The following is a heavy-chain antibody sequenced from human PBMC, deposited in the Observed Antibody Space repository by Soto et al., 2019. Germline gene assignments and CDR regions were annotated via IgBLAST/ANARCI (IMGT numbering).Heavy chain of an antibody. D-gene: IGHD2-2*01. CDR1: GFTFSSYS. V-gene: IGHV3-21*01. J-gene: IGHJ6*02. CDR3: ARDYPAANAYYYYGMDV. Sequence: LRLSCAASGFTFSSYSMNWVRQAPGKGLEWVSSISSSSSYIYYADSVKGRFTISRDNAKNSLYLQMNSLRAEDTAVYYCARDYPAANAYYYYGMDVWGQGTTVTVSS. CDR2: ISSSSSYI.